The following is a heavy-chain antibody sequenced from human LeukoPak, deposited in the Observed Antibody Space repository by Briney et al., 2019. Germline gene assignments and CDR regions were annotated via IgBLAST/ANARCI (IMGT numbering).Heavy chain of an antibody. D-gene: IGHD6-13*01. Sequence: SETLSLTCTVSGYSISSGYYWSWIRQPPGKGLEWIGEINHSGSTNYNPSLKSRVTISVDTSKNQFSLKLSSVTAADTAVYYCAGYSSSWDTYNWFDPWGQGTLVTVSS. J-gene: IGHJ5*02. V-gene: IGHV4-38-2*02. CDR2: INHSGST. CDR3: AGYSSSWDTYNWFDP. CDR1: GYSISSGYY.